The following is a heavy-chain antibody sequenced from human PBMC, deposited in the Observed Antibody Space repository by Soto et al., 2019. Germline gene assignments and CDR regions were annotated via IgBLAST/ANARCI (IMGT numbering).Heavy chain of an antibody. CDR1: GFTFSSYS. D-gene: IGHD4-17*01. CDR3: ARDHRTVKTPYYFDY. CDR2: ISSSSSYI. J-gene: IGHJ4*02. Sequence: GGSLRLSCAASGFTFSSYSMNWVRQAPGKGLEWVSSISSSSSYIYYADSVKGRFTISRDNAKNSLYLQMNSLRAEDTAVYYCARDHRTVKTPYYFDYWGQGTLVTVSS. V-gene: IGHV3-21*01.